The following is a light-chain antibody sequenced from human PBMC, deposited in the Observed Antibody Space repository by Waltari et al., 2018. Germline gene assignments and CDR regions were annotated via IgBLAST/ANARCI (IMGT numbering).Light chain of an antibody. CDR2: GAS. J-gene: IGKJ3*01. CDR3: QQANSFPFT. Sequence: DIQMTQSPSSVSASVGDRVTITCRASQDLHTLLSWYQQTPGKAPKLLIQGASSLQSGVPSRFSGSGSGTDFTLTISSLQPEDVATYYCQQANSFPFTFGPGTKVDIK. CDR1: QDLHTL. V-gene: IGKV1-12*01.